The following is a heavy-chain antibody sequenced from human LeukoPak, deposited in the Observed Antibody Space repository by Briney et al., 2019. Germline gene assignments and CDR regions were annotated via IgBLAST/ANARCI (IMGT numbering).Heavy chain of an antibody. V-gene: IGHV4-30-4*01. CDR2: IYHSGIT. CDR1: SGSISSGDYY. CDR3: AREKKGPIDY. J-gene: IGHJ4*02. Sequence: SETLSLTCTVSSGSISSGDYYWSWIRQPPGKGLEWIGYIYHSGITYYNPSLKSRVIVSLDRSKNQFSLRLSSVTAADTAVYYCAREKKGPIDYWGQGTLVTVSS.